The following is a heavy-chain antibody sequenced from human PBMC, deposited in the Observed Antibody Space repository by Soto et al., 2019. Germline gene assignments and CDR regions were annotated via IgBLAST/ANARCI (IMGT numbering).Heavy chain of an antibody. D-gene: IGHD5-12*01. CDR2: INHSGST. Sequence: SETLSLTCAVYGGSFSGYYWSWIRQPPGKGLEWIGEINHSGSTNYNPSLKSRVTISVDTSKNQFSLKLSSVTAADTAVYYCARRARSGYVLYYYYGMDVWGQGTTVTSP. CDR3: ARRARSGYVLYYYYGMDV. V-gene: IGHV4-34*01. CDR1: GGSFSGYY. J-gene: IGHJ6*02.